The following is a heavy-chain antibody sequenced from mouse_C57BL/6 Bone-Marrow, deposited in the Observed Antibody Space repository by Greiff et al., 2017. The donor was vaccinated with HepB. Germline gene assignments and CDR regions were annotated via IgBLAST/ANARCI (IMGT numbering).Heavy chain of an antibody. CDR3: ARSRGSSSYWYFDV. J-gene: IGHJ1*03. V-gene: IGHV1-53*01. D-gene: IGHD1-1*01. CDR2: INPSNGGT. CDR1: GYTFTSYW. Sequence: VQLQQSGTELVKPGASVKLSCKASGYTFTSYWMHWVKQRPGQGLEWIGNINPSNGGTNYNEKFKSKATLTVDKSSSTAYMQLSSLTSEDSAVYYCARSRGSSSYWYFDVWGTGTTVTVSS.